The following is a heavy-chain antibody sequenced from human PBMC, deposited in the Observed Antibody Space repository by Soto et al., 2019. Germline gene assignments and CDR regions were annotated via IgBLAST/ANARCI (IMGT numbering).Heavy chain of an antibody. D-gene: IGHD3-10*01. CDR3: PKRNRGGSYFDY. Sequence: ESGPTLVKPTQTLTLTCTFSGFSLRTSGVGVGWIRQPPGKALEWLALIYWDDDKRYSPSLKSRLTITKDTSKNQVVPTMTNMDPVDTATYYCPKRNRGGSYFDYWGQGTLVTVSS. V-gene: IGHV2-5*02. CDR1: GFSLRTSGVG. CDR2: IYWDDDK. J-gene: IGHJ4*02.